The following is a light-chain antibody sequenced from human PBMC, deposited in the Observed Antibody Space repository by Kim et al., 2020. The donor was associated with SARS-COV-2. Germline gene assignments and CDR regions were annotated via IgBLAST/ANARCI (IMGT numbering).Light chain of an antibody. J-gene: IGKJ2*01. CDR3: LQDYNYPYT. CDR1: QAIRND. V-gene: IGKV1-6*02. CDR2: AAS. Sequence: AIQMTQSPSSLSASVGDRVTITCRASQAIRNDLGWYHQKPGKAPKLLIYAASTLQSGVPSRFSGSGSGTYFTLTISSLQPEDFATYYCLQDYNYPYTFGQGTKLEI.